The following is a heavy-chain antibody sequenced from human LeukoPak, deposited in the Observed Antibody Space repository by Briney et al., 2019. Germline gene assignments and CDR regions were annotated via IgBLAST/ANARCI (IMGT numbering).Heavy chain of an antibody. CDR3: ARDPSGYYDSSGYYSNDY. CDR2: IIPILGIA. D-gene: IGHD3-22*01. V-gene: IGHV1-69*04. J-gene: IGHJ4*02. CDR1: GGTFSSYA. Sequence: SVKVPCKASGGTFSSYAISWVRQAPGQGLEWMGRIIPILGIANYAQKFQGRVTITADKSTSTAYMELSSLRSEDTAVYYCARDPSGYYDSSGYYSNDYWGQGTLVTVSS.